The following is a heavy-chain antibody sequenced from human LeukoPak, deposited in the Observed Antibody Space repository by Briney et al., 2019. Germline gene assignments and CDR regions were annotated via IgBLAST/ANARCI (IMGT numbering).Heavy chain of an antibody. CDR3: ARGSTTILNWFDP. Sequence: GGSLRLSCTASGFTLSDYYMSWMRQAPGKGLEWISYMSSSAHSIQYADSVKGRFTISRDNAKNSFYLQMTSLRAEDTAVYHCARGSTTILNWFDPWGQETLVTVSS. J-gene: IGHJ5*02. CDR1: GFTLSDYY. V-gene: IGHV3-11*01. D-gene: IGHD3-3*01. CDR2: MSSSAHSI.